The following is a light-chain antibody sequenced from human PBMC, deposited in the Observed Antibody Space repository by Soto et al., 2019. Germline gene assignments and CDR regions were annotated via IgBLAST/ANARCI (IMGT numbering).Light chain of an antibody. Sequence: EIVLTQSPGTLSLSPGERATLSCRASQSVSSSYLAWYQQEPGQAPRLLIYGASSRATGIPDRFSGSGSGTDFTLTISRLEPEDFAVYYCQQYGSFTFGPGTKVDIK. V-gene: IGKV3-20*01. CDR3: QQYGSFT. CDR1: QSVSSSY. J-gene: IGKJ3*01. CDR2: GAS.